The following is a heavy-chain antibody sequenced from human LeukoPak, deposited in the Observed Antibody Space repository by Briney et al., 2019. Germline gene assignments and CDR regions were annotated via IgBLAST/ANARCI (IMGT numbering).Heavy chain of an antibody. CDR3: ARVVVPEGTYYYYYGMDV. V-gene: IGHV3-53*01. CDR2: IYSGGST. J-gene: IGHJ6*04. Sequence: GGSLRLSCAASGFTVSSNYMSWVRQAPGKGLEWVSVIYSGGSTYYADSVKGRFTISRDNSKNTLYLQMNSLRAEDTAVYYCARVVVPEGTYYYYYGMDVWGKGTTVTVSS. D-gene: IGHD2-2*01. CDR1: GFTVSSNY.